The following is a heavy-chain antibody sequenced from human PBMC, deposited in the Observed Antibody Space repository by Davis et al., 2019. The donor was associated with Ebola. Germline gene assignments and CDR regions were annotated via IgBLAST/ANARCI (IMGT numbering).Heavy chain of an antibody. D-gene: IGHD5-24*01. J-gene: IGHJ4*02. Sequence: GESLKISCAASGFSFVGFAMSWVRQAPGKGPECVSTISGGCGTTYFADSVKGRFTISRDNSKNTVYLQMNSLRADDTAIYYCAKDRADGYPYYFDQWGQGTLVTVSS. CDR2: ISGGCGTT. CDR1: GFSFVGFA. V-gene: IGHV3-23*01. CDR3: AKDRADGYPYYFDQ.